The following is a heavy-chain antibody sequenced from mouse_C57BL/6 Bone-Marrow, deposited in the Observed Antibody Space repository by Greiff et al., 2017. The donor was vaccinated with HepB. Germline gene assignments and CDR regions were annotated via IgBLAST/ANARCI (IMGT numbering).Heavy chain of an antibody. CDR1: GYTFTNYW. J-gene: IGHJ2*01. CDR2: IYPGGGYT. D-gene: IGHD1-1*01. V-gene: IGHV1-63*01. Sequence: QVQLQQSGAELVRPGTSVKMSCKASGYTFTNYWIGWVKQRPGHGLEWIGDIYPGGGYTNYNEKFKGKATLTADKSSSTAYMQFSSLTSEDSAIYYCARRSPYYYGSSYGYWGQGTTLTVSS. CDR3: ARRSPYYYGSSYGY.